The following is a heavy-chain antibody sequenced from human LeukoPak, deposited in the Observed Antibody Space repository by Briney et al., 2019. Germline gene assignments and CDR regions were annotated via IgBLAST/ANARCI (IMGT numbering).Heavy chain of an antibody. J-gene: IGHJ4*02. V-gene: IGHV1-18*01. D-gene: IGHD6-19*01. CDR3: ARDGVWYSSGWYVGY. Sequence: ASVKVSCKASGGTFSSSAITWVRQAPGQGLEWMGWISAYNGNTNYAQKLQGRVTMTTDTSTSTAYMELRSLRSDDTAVYYCARDGVWYSSGWYVGYWGQGTLVTVSS. CDR1: GGTFSSSA. CDR2: ISAYNGNT.